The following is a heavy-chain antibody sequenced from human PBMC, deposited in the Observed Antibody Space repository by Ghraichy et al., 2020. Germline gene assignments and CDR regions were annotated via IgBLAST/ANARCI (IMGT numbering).Heavy chain of an antibody. CDR2: INSDGSST. Sequence: GGSLRLSCAASGFTFSSYWMQWVRQAPGKGLVWVSRINSDGSSTNHADSVKGRFTISRDNAKSTLYLQMNSLRAEDTAVYYCAFGWGSVYYYMDVWGKGTTVTVSS. D-gene: IGHD2-21*01. V-gene: IGHV3-74*01. CDR1: GFTFSSYW. J-gene: IGHJ6*03. CDR3: AFGWGSVYYYMDV.